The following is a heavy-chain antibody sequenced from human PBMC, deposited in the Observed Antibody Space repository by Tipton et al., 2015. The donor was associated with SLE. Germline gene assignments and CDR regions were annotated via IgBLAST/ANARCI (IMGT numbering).Heavy chain of an antibody. Sequence: TLSLTCTVSGASISSSSYYWGWIRQPPGKGLEWNGSIYYSGSTYYNPSLKSRVTISVDTSNNQFSLKLSCVTAADTAVYHCARGGELRSFLSWGQGTLVTVSS. CDR1: GASISSSSYY. J-gene: IGHJ4*02. CDR2: IYYSGST. D-gene: IGHD3-3*01. V-gene: IGHV4-39*01. CDR3: ARGGELRSFLS.